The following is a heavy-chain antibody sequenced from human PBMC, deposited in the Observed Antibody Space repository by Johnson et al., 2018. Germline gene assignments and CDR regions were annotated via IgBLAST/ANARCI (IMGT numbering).Heavy chain of an antibody. CDR1: GFTFSGSA. D-gene: IGHD5-12*01. J-gene: IGHJ6*02. V-gene: IGHV3-73*01. Sequence: VQLVESGGGLVQPGGSLKLSCAASGFTFSGSAMHWVRQASGKGLEWVGRIRSKANSYATAYAASVKGRFTISRDDSKNTEYLQMNSLKTEDRAVYYFTSGYRGYEYYYGREVWGQGTTVTVSS. CDR3: TSGYRGYEYYYGREV. CDR2: IRSKANSYAT.